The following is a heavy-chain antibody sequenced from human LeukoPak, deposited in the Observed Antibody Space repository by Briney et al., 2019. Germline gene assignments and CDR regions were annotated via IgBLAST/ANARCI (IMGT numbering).Heavy chain of an antibody. J-gene: IGHJ4*02. CDR3: ARGWDSYTFDY. Sequence: GGSLRLSCAASGLTLRDYGMHWVRQAPGKGLEYVSAIDSKEGSTYYANSVKGRFTLSRDNAKNLLHLQMNSLRAEDTAVYYCARGWDSYTFDYWGQGTLVTVSS. V-gene: IGHV3-64*01. CDR1: GLTLRDYG. D-gene: IGHD3-16*01. CDR2: IDSKEGST.